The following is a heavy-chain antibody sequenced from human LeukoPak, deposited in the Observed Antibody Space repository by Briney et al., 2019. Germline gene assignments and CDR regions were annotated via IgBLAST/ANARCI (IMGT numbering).Heavy chain of an antibody. V-gene: IGHV4-59*01. CDR1: GGSISSYY. D-gene: IGHD6-13*01. CDR3: ARLYSSSPAEYFRH. Sequence: SETLSLTRTVSGGSISSYYWSWIRQPPGKGPEWIGYIYYSGSTNYNPSLKSRVTISVDTSKNQFSLKLSSVTAADTSVYYCARLYSSSPAEYFRHWGQGTLVTVSS. CDR2: IYYSGST. J-gene: IGHJ1*01.